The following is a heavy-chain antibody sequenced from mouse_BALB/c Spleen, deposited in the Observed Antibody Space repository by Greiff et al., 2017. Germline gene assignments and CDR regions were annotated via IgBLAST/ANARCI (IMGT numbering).Heavy chain of an antibody. CDR3: ARQYYDGYWDY. Sequence: QVHVKQPGAELVRPGASVKMSCKAFGYTFTTYPIEWMKQNHGKSLEWIGNFHPYNDDTKYNEKFKGKAKLTVEKSSSTVYLELSRLTSDDSAVYYCARQYYDGYWDYWGQGTTLTVSS. CDR1: GYTFTTYP. D-gene: IGHD2-3*01. J-gene: IGHJ2*01. CDR2: FHPYNDDT. V-gene: IGHV1-47*01.